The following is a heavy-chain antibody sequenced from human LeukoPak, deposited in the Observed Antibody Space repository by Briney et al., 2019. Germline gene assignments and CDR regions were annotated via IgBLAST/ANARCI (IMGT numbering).Heavy chain of an antibody. J-gene: IGHJ6*02. CDR2: IWYGGSNK. V-gene: IGHV3-33*01. CDR3: ARQESLRFLEWLPHYYYYYGMDV. CDR1: GFTFSSYG. Sequence: PGGSLRLSCAASGFTFSSYGMHWVRQAPGKGLGWVAVIWYGGSNKYYADSVKGRFTISRDNSKNTLYLQMNSLRAEDTAVYYCARQESLRFLEWLPHYYYYYGMDVWGQGTTVTVSS. D-gene: IGHD3-3*01.